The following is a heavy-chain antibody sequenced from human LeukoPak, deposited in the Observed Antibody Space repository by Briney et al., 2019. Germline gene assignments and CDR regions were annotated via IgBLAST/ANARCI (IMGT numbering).Heavy chain of an antibody. CDR1: GYSFTTYW. V-gene: IGHV5-51*01. CDR3: VRGYFFDY. Sequence: GESLKISCKGSGYSFTTYWIGWVRQMPGKGLERLGIIYPSDSDTKYSPSFQGQVTISADKSTSTAYLQWSSLKASDTAMYYCVRGYFFDYWGQGTLVTVSS. D-gene: IGHD3-22*01. CDR2: IYPSDSDT. J-gene: IGHJ4*02.